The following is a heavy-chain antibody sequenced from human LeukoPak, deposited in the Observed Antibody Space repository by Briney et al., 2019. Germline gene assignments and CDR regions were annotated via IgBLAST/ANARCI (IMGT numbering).Heavy chain of an antibody. Sequence: GGSLRLSCAGSGFAFSSYSMNWVRQAPGKGLEWVSSISSSSSYIYYADSVKGRFTISRDNAKNSLYLQMNSLRAEDTAVYYCASELLWFGEDYFDYWGQGTLVTVSS. J-gene: IGHJ4*02. CDR2: ISSSSSYI. CDR1: GFAFSSYS. D-gene: IGHD3-10*01. CDR3: ASELLWFGEDYFDY. V-gene: IGHV3-21*01.